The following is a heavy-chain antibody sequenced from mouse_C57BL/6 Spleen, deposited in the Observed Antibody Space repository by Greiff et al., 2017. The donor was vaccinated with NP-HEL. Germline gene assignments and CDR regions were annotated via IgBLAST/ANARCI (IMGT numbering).Heavy chain of an antibody. CDR3: ETITTVVAPLGY. D-gene: IGHD1-1*01. Sequence: QVQLQQPGAELVKPGASVKVSCKASGYTFTSYWMHWVKQRPGQGLEWIGRIHPSDSDTNYNQKFKGKATLTVDQSSSTAYMQLSSLTSEDSAVYYCETITTVVAPLGYWGHGTTLTVSS. V-gene: IGHV1-74*01. CDR1: GYTFTSYW. J-gene: IGHJ2*01. CDR2: IHPSDSDT.